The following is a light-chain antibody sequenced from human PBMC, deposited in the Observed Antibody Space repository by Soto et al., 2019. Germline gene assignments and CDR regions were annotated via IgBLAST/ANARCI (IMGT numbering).Light chain of an antibody. CDR3: AAWDDSLSGPRV. CDR1: SSNIGTNY. CDR2: RNN. V-gene: IGLV1-47*01. Sequence: QAVVTQPPSVSGPPGQRVTISCFGSSSNIGTNYVYWYQQFPGTAPKLLIYRNNQRPSGVPDRFSGSKSGTSASLAISGLRSEDEADYYCAAWDDSLSGPRVFGGGTKLTVL. J-gene: IGLJ3*02.